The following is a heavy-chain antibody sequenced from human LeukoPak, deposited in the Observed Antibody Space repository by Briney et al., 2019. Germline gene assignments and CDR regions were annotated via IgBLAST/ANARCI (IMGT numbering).Heavy chain of an antibody. CDR2: INPNSGGT. J-gene: IGHJ5*02. CDR1: GYTFTGYY. V-gene: IGHV1-2*02. Sequence: ASVKVSCKASGYTFTGYYMHWVRQAPGQGLEWIGWINPNSGGTNYAQKFQGRVTMTRDTSISTAYMELSRLRSDDTAVYYCAGPGYCSSTSCYTGNWGFGPWGQGTLVTVSS. D-gene: IGHD2-2*02. CDR3: AGPGYCSSTSCYTGNWGFGP.